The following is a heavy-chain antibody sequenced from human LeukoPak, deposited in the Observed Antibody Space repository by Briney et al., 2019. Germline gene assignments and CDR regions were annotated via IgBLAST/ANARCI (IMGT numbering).Heavy chain of an antibody. Sequence: PSETLSLTCAVSGGSISSSNWWSWVRQPPGKGLEWIGEIYHSGSTNYNPSLKSRVTISVDESKNQFSLRLSSVTAADTAVYYCASSSWLRDANFDSWGQGTLVTVSS. J-gene: IGHJ4*02. V-gene: IGHV4-4*02. CDR2: IYHSGST. CDR3: ASSSWLRDANFDS. D-gene: IGHD6-13*01. CDR1: GGSISSSNW.